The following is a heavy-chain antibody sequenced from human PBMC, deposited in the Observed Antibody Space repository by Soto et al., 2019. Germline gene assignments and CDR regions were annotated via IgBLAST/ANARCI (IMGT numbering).Heavy chain of an antibody. Sequence: PGGSLRLSCAASGFTFSSYWMHWVRQAPGKGLVWVSRINSDGSSTSYADSVKGRFTISRDNAKNTLYLQMNSLRAEDTAVYYCARDSYGYYDSSGYYYGLDYWGQGTLVTVYS. J-gene: IGHJ4*02. CDR1: GFTFSSYW. D-gene: IGHD3-22*01. V-gene: IGHV3-74*01. CDR2: INSDGSST. CDR3: ARDSYGYYDSSGYYYGLDY.